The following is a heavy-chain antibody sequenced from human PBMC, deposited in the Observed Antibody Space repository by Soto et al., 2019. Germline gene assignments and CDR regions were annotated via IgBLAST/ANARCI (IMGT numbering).Heavy chain of an antibody. V-gene: IGHV3-13*01. J-gene: IGHJ4*02. CDR3: ARGRYDYIWGSYRQQFFDY. CDR2: IGTAGDT. D-gene: IGHD3-16*02. Sequence: GGSLRLSCAASGFTFSSYDMHWVRQATGKGLEWVSAIGTAGDTYYPGSVKGRFTISRENAKNSLYLQMNSLRAGDTAVYYCARGRYDYIWGSYRQQFFDYWGQGTLVTVSS. CDR1: GFTFSSYD.